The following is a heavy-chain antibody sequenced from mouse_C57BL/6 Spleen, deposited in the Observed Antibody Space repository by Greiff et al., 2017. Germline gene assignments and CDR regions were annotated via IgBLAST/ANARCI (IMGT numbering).Heavy chain of an antibody. CDR2: ISSGSSTI. Sequence: EVQLVESGGGLVKPGGSLKLSCAASGFTFSDYGMHWVRQAPEKGLEWVAYISSGSSTIYYADTVKGRFTISRDNAKNTLFLQMTSLRSEDTAMYYSASPDCGRSSPFAYWGQGTLVTVSA. D-gene: IGHD1-1*01. CDR3: ASPDCGRSSPFAY. J-gene: IGHJ3*01. CDR1: GFTFSDYG. V-gene: IGHV5-17*01.